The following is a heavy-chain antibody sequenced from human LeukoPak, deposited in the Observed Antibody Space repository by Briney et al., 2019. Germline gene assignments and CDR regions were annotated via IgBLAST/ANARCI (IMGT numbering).Heavy chain of an antibody. J-gene: IGHJ4*02. CDR3: ARGASSSWYWVFCYYFDY. V-gene: IGHV3-30*14. CDR2: ISYDGSNK. Sequence: GGSLRLSCAASGFTFSSYAMHWVRQAPGKGLEWVAVISYDGSNKYYADSVKGRFTISRDNSKNTLYLQMNSLRAEDTAVYYCARGASSSWYWVFCYYFDYWGQGTLVTVSS. D-gene: IGHD6-13*01. CDR1: GFTFSSYA.